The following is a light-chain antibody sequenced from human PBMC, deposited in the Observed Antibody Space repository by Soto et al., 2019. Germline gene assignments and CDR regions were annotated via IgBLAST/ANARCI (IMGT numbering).Light chain of an antibody. CDR1: SSNIGARYD. CDR2: VNN. J-gene: IGLJ3*02. V-gene: IGLV1-40*01. CDR3: QSYDSSLGDWV. Sequence: QSVLTQPPSVSGAPGQRVTISCTGSSSNIGARYDVHWYQQLPGTAPKLLIYVNNNRPSGVPGRFSGSKSGTSASLAITGLQAGDEADYYCQSYDSSLGDWVFGGGTKLTVL.